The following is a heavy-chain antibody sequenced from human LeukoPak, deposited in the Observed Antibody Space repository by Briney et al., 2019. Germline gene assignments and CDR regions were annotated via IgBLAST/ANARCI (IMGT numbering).Heavy chain of an antibody. D-gene: IGHD3-22*01. CDR3: TRQGVYFSDSSAFYY. CDR2: IYPGDSDI. J-gene: IGHJ4*02. CDR1: GYRFTNYW. V-gene: IGHV5-51*01. Sequence: VESLKISCKGSGYRFTNYWIAWVRQMPGKGLELMGSIYPGDSDIRYSPSFQGQVTISADKSFTTAYLQWRSLKASDTAMYYCTRQGVYFSDSSAFYYWGQGTRVTVSS.